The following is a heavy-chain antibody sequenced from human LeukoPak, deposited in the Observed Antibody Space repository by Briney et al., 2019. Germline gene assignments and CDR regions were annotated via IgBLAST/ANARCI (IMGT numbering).Heavy chain of an antibody. J-gene: IGHJ6*02. CDR2: IYTGGTT. D-gene: IGHD3-16*01. V-gene: IGHV3-53*01. CDR1: GFTVSNNY. CDR3: ARPLRPLSYYGMDV. Sequence: GGSLRLSCAASGFTVSNNYMSWVRQAPGKGLEWVSVIYTGGTTYYADSVKGRFTISRDNSKNTLYLQMNSLRAEDTAMYYCARPLRPLSYYGMDVWGQGTTVTVSS.